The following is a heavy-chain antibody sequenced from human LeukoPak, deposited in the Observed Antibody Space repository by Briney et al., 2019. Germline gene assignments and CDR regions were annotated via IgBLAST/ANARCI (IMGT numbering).Heavy chain of an antibody. V-gene: IGHV3-9*01. CDR2: ISWNSGRI. D-gene: IGHD3-9*01. Sequence: GGSLRLSCAASGFTFSSYSMNWVRQSLGKGLEWVSGISWNSGRIDYADSVKGRFTISRDNAKNSLYLQMNSLRTEDTAFYYCAHSDRDIVTDSMHPWGQGTLVSVSS. CDR3: AHSDRDIVTDSMHP. CDR1: GFTFSSYS. J-gene: IGHJ5*02.